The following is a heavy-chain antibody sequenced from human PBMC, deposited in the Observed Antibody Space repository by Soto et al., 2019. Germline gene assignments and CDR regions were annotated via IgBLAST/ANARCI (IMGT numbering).Heavy chain of an antibody. CDR2: IFFTGIT. CDR1: GGSVTTGSYN. CDR3: ARDGHGMDV. Sequence: QVQLQESGPGLVRPSETLSLTCTVSGGSVTTGSYNWSWIRRPPGKGLEWIGNIFFTGITHYNPSLNNRVTMSVDTSKSQFSLTVTSVTAADTAVYYCARDGHGMDVWGQGTTGTVSS. J-gene: IGHJ6*02. V-gene: IGHV4-61*01.